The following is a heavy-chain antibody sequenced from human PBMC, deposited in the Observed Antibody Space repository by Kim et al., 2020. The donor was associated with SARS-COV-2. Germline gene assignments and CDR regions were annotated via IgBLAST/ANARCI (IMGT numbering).Heavy chain of an antibody. D-gene: IGHD3-22*01. Sequence: SADSVKGRFTLSRDNSKNTLSLQMNSLRAEDTAVYYCAKGLFYDSSGSFDFWGQGTLVTVSS. CDR3: AKGLFYDSSGSFDF. V-gene: IGHV3-23*01. J-gene: IGHJ4*02.